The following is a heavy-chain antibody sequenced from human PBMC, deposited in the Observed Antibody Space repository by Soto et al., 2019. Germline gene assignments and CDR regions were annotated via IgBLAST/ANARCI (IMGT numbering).Heavy chain of an antibody. CDR1: GGSISITDHY. CDR2: IYFAGST. D-gene: IGHD2-15*01. V-gene: IGHV4-39*01. J-gene: IGHJ6*02. Sequence: PSETLSLTCTVSGGSISITDHYWGWVRQPPGKGLEWLGSIYFAGSTFHNPALKSRATISVDTSRNQFSLRLTTVTASDTAVYYYARLVFHCLRGSCDDYSFYGLDVWGQGTTVTGSS. CDR3: ARLVFHCLRGSCDDYSFYGLDV.